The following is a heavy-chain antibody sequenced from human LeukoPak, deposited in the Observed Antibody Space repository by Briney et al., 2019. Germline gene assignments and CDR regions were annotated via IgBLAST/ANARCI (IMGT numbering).Heavy chain of an antibody. CDR2: LNHSGST. CDR1: GGSFSGYY. Sequence: SETLSLTCAVYGGSFSGYYRSWIRQPPGKGLEWIVELNHSGSTNYNPSLKSRVTISVDTSKNQFSLKLSSVTAADTAVYYCARGANYYDSSGYYFHYYYYMDVWGKGTTVTVSS. V-gene: IGHV4-34*01. J-gene: IGHJ6*03. D-gene: IGHD3-22*01. CDR3: ARGANYYDSSGYYFHYYYYMDV.